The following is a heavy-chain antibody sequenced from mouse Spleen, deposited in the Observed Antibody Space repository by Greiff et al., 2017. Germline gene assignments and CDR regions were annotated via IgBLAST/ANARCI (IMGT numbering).Heavy chain of an antibody. D-gene: IGHD2-2*01. J-gene: IGHJ1*01. CDR2: IDPEDGET. CDR3: ARGYDGPRYFDV. V-gene: IGHV14-2*01. CDR1: GFNIKDYY. Sequence: DVKLVESGAELVKPGASVKLSCTASGFNIKDYYMHWVKQRTEQGLEWIGRIDPEDGETKYAPKFQGKATITADTSSNTAYLQLSSLTSEDTAVYYCARGYDGPRYFDVWGAGTTVTVSS.